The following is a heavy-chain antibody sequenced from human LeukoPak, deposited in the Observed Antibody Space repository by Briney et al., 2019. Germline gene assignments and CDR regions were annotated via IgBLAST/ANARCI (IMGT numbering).Heavy chain of an antibody. J-gene: IGHJ4*02. V-gene: IGHV1-3*01. CDR2: INAGNGNT. Sequence: ASVKVSCKASGYTFTSYAMHWVRQAPGQRLEWMGWINAGNGNTKHSQKFQGRVTITRDTSASTAYMELSSLRSEDTAVYYCARASDYYDSSGYYMDYWGQGTLVTVSS. CDR1: GYTFTSYA. CDR3: ARASDYYDSSGYYMDY. D-gene: IGHD3-22*01.